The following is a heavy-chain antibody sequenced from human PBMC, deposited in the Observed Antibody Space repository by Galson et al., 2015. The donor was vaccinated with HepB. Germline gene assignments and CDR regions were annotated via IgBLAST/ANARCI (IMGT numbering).Heavy chain of an antibody. CDR1: GFTFSSYS. CDR3: AGGFFPWADPPYHCHRLDV. D-gene: IGHD2/OR15-2a*01. Sequence: SLRLSCATSGFTFSSYSINWVRQAPGKGLEWVSSISTDANYIYYADSMKGRFTISRDNAQNSAYLQINSLRVEDTAVYFCAGGFFPWADPPYHCHRLDVWGQGTPVTVSS. CDR2: ISTDANYI. V-gene: IGHV3-21*06. J-gene: IGHJ6*02.